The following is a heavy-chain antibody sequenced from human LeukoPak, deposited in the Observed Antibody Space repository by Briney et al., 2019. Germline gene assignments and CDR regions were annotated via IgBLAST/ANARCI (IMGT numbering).Heavy chain of an antibody. V-gene: IGHV3-43*02. Sequence: GSLRLSCAASGFTFDDFTMHWFRHPPGRGLQWVSLITGDGGTTSYADSVKGRFTISRDNSKNSLYLHMNSLRNEDTALYYCAKGHFGAGHYWGQGTLVTVSS. CDR2: ITGDGGTT. CDR1: GFTFDDFT. D-gene: IGHD3-3*01. J-gene: IGHJ4*02. CDR3: AKGHFGAGHY.